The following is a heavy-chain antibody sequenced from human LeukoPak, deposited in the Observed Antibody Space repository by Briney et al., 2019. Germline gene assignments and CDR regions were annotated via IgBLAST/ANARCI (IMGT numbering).Heavy chain of an antibody. CDR3: ARSYYDFWSGYSNWFDP. CDR2: MNPNSGNT. J-gene: IGHJ5*02. D-gene: IGHD3-3*01. CDR1: GCTFTSYD. V-gene: IGHV1-8*01. Sequence: GASVKVSCKASGCTFTSYDINWERQATGQGLEWMGWMNPNSGNTGYAQKFQGRVTMTRNTSISTAYMELSSLRSEDTAVYYCARSYYDFWSGYSNWFDPWGQGTLVTVSS.